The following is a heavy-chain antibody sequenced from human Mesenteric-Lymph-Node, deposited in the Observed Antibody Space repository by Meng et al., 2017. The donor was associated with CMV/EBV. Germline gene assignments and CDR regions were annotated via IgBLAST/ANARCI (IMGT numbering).Heavy chain of an antibody. CDR3: ATAGIWNDVPDY. CDR1: GYTFTSYD. D-gene: IGHD1-1*01. CDR2: MNPNSGNT. Sequence: ASVKVSCKASGYTFTSYDINWVRQATGQGLEWMGWMNPNSGNTGYAQKFQGRVTMTRNTSISTAYMELSSLRSEDTAVYYCATAGIWNDVPDYWGQGTLVTVSS. J-gene: IGHJ4*02. V-gene: IGHV1-8*01.